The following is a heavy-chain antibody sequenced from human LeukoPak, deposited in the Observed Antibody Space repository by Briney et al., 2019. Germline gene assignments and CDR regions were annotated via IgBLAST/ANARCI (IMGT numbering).Heavy chain of an antibody. CDR2: IRSKANSYAT. CDR1: GFTFSGSA. J-gene: IGHJ6*03. V-gene: IGHV3-73*01. Sequence: SGGSLRLSCAASGFTFSGSAMHWVRQASGKGLEWVGRIRSKANSYATAYAASVKGRFTISRDDSKNTAYLQMNSLKTEDTAVYYCTRRVDYDLYYMDVWGKGTTVTVSS. D-gene: IGHD3-22*01. CDR3: TRRVDYDLYYMDV.